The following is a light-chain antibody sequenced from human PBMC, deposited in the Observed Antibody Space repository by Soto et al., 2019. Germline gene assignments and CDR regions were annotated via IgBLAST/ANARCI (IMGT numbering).Light chain of an antibody. CDR3: QQYGDPPPYS. CDR1: QGVSRSS. J-gene: IGKJ2*03. Sequence: EIVLTQSPGTLSLSPGERATLSCRASQGVSRSSLAWYQQRPGQAPRRLIFGASSRAAGIPDRFSGSGSATDVTLTISRLEPEDSAVYYCQQYGDPPPYSFGQGTKLEI. CDR2: GAS. V-gene: IGKV3-20*01.